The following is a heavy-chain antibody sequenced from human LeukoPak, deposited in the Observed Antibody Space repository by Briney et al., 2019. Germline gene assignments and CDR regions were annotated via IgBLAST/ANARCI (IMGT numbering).Heavy chain of an antibody. CDR1: GFTFSSYW. Sequence: PGGSLRLSCAASGFTFSSYWMHWVRQAPGKGLVWVSRINSDGSSTSYADSVKGQFTISRDNAKNTLYLQMNSLRAEDTAVYYCASLEYSGYDWSVDPWGQGTLVTVSS. CDR3: ASLEYSGYDWSVDP. CDR2: INSDGSST. J-gene: IGHJ5*02. D-gene: IGHD5-12*01. V-gene: IGHV3-74*01.